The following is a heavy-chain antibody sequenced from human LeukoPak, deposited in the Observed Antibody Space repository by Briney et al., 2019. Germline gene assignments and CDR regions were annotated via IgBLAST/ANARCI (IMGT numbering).Heavy chain of an antibody. CDR3: AKGGDFWSGYYTDY. Sequence: GGSLRLSCAASGFTFSSCSMNWVRQAPGKGLEWVSSISSSSSYIYYADSVKGRFTISRDNSKNTLYLQMNSLRAEDTAVYYCAKGGDFWSGYYTDYWGQGTLVTVSS. D-gene: IGHD3-3*01. J-gene: IGHJ4*02. CDR1: GFTFSSCS. V-gene: IGHV3-21*04. CDR2: ISSSSSYI.